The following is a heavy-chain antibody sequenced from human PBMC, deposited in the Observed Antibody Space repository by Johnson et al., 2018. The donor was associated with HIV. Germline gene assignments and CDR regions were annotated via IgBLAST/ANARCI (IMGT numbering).Heavy chain of an antibody. J-gene: IGHJ3*02. CDR3: STDRSITFGGVIVSAFDI. CDR2: T. V-gene: IGHV3-15*01. Sequence: TDYAAPVQGRFTISRDDSKNTLYLQMHSLKTEDTAVYYSSTDRSITFGGVIVSAFDIWGQGTKVTVSS. D-gene: IGHD3-16*02.